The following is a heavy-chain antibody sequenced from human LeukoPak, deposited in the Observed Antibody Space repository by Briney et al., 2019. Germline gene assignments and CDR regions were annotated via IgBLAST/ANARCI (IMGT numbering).Heavy chain of an antibody. CDR1: GRSISPYY. V-gene: IGHV4-59*01. J-gene: IGHJ4*02. D-gene: IGHD6-13*01. CDR2: IFSSGAA. Sequence: SETLSLTCSVSGRSISPYYWSWFRQAPGRGLEWVGYIFSSGAASYKPSLKSRVTLSVDTSKNQFSLRLNSVTPADTAVYYCARSLFVNAAAGTGYWGQGTLVTVSS. CDR3: ARSLFVNAAAGTGY.